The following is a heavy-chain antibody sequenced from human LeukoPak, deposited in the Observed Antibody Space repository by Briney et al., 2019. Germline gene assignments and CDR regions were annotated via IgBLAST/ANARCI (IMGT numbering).Heavy chain of an antibody. Sequence: GGSLRLSCAVSGITLSNYGMSWVRQAPGKGLEWVAGISDSGGSTNNADSVKGRFTISGDNPKNTLYLQMNSLTAEDTAVYFCAKRGVVIRVILVGFHKEAYYFDSWGQGALVTVSS. CDR1: GITLSNYG. D-gene: IGHD3-22*01. CDR2: ISDSGGST. CDR3: AKRGVVIRVILVGFHKEAYYFDS. V-gene: IGHV3-23*01. J-gene: IGHJ4*02.